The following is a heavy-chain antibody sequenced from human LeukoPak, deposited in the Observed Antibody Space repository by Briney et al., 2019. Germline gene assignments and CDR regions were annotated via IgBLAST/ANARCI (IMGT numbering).Heavy chain of an antibody. D-gene: IGHD6-13*01. J-gene: IGHJ5*02. Sequence: SKTLSLTCTVSGGSISSYYWSWIRQPPGKGLEWTGSIYYSGSTNYNPSLKSRVTISVDTSKNQFSLKLSSVTAADTAVYYCARQPPSSSWWYNWFDPWGQGTLVTVSS. CDR3: ARQPPSSSWWYNWFDP. CDR1: GGSISSYY. CDR2: IYYSGST. V-gene: IGHV4-59*08.